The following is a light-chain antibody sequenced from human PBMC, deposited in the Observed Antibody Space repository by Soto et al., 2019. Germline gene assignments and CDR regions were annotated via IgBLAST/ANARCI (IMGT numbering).Light chain of an antibody. CDR2: GTS. J-gene: IGKJ1*01. CDR3: QQFGNSPWT. CDR1: QSVPSTY. Sequence: VLSQSPGRLSLSPGERATLSSRASQSVPSTYFAWYQQKSGQPPRLLISGTSNRATGIPDRFSGSGSGRDFTLTISRLEPEDFAVYFCQQFGNSPWTFGQGTKVDIK. V-gene: IGKV3-20*01.